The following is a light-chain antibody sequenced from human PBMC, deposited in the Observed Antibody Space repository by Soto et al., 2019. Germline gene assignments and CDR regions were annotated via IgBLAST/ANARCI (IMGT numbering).Light chain of an antibody. CDR2: GAS. J-gene: IGKJ1*01. CDR3: HQYVSSWT. V-gene: IGKV3-20*01. CDR1: QSVSSTY. Sequence: EIVLAQCPGTLSLSPGERATLSCRASQSVSSTYVAWYQQKSGQAPRLLIYGASSRATGIPDRFSGSGSGTDFTLTISRLEPEDFAVYYCHQYVSSWTFGQGTKVDIK.